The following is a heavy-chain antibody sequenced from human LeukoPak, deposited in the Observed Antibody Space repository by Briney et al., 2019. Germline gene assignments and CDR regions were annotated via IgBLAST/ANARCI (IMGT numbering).Heavy chain of an antibody. J-gene: IGHJ4*02. CDR1: GYTFTSYY. CDR3: ARDTSKQWLAPTTFDY. V-gene: IGHV1-2*02. Sequence: ASVKVSCKASGYTFTSYYMHWVRQAPGQGLEWMGWINPNSGGTNYAQKFQGRVTMTRDTSISTAYMELSRLRSDDTAVYYCARDTSKQWLAPTTFDYWGQGTLVTVSS. CDR2: INPNSGGT. D-gene: IGHD6-19*01.